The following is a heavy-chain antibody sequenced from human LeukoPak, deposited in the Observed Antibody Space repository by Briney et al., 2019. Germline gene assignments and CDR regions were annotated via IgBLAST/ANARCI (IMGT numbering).Heavy chain of an antibody. Sequence: ASETLSLTCTVSGGSISSSSYYWGWIRQPPGKGLEWIGSIYYSGSTYYNPSLKSRVTISVDTSKNQFSLKLSSVTAADTAVYYCARAPTQSLWFGELMWDYFDYWGQGTLVTVSS. CDR2: IYYSGST. CDR1: GGSISSSSYY. D-gene: IGHD3-10*01. J-gene: IGHJ4*02. V-gene: IGHV4-39*07. CDR3: ARAPTQSLWFGELMWDYFDY.